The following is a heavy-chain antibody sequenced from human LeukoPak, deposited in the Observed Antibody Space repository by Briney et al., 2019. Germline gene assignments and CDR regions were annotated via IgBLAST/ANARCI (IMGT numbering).Heavy chain of an antibody. CDR3: ARERKAGPGMVRGVIDY. Sequence: ASVKVSCKASGYTFTGYYMHWVRQAPGQGLEWMGWINPNSGGTNYAQKFQGRVTMTRDTSISTAYMELSRLRSDDTAVYYCARERKAGPGMVRGVIDYWGQGTLVTVSS. V-gene: IGHV1-2*02. CDR2: INPNSGGT. CDR1: GYTFTGYY. J-gene: IGHJ4*02. D-gene: IGHD3-10*01.